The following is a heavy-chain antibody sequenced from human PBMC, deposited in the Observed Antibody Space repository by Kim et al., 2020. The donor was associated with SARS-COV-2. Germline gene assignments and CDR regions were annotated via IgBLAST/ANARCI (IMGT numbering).Heavy chain of an antibody. D-gene: IGHD3-22*01. CDR1: GFTIRSYA. V-gene: IGHV3-23*01. J-gene: IGHJ3*01. CDR3: AKPPSIYYYDSSGYYIN. CDR2: SSGSGGSA. Sequence: GGSLRLSCAASGFTIRSYAMSWVRQAPGKGLEWGAASSGSGGSAYYAAVETGRFTISRETSKNTLYLQMNSLRADDTAVYYCAKPPSIYYYDSSGYYINWGQGTMVTVSS.